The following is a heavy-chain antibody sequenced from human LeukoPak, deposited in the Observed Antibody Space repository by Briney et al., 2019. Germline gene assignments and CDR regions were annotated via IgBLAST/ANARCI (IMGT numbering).Heavy chain of an antibody. Sequence: PGRSLRLSCAASGFTFSSYAMHWVRQAPGKGLEWVAVISYDGSNKYYADSVKGRFTISRDNSKNTLYLQMNSLRAEDTAVYYCARDVGDWFDPWGQGTLVTVSS. CDR3: ARDVGDWFDP. CDR1: GFTFSSYA. CDR2: ISYDGSNK. V-gene: IGHV3-30-3*01. D-gene: IGHD3-16*01. J-gene: IGHJ5*02.